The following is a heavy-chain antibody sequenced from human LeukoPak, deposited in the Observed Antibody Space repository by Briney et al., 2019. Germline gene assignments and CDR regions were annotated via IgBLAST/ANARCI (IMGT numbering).Heavy chain of an antibody. D-gene: IGHD6-13*01. Sequence: SSETLSLTCTVSGDSISRYYWSWIRQPPGKGLEWIGYINNSGGTSYNPFLKSRVTISLDTSKNQFSLKLNSVTTTDTAVYYCASSYSSSWYYFDYWGQGTLVTVSS. CDR2: INNSGGT. V-gene: IGHV4-4*08. J-gene: IGHJ4*02. CDR3: ASSYSSSWYYFDY. CDR1: GDSISRYY.